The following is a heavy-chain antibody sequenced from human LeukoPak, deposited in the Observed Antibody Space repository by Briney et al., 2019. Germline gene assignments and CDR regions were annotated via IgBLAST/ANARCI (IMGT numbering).Heavy chain of an antibody. J-gene: IGHJ4*02. V-gene: IGHV3-30*04. D-gene: IGHD2-15*01. CDR3: ARDRYCSGGSCYTGFDY. CDR1: GFSFSDSV. CDR2: ISHDVKTT. Sequence: GGSLRLSCVASGFSFSDSVIHWVRQAPGKGLEWVAVISHDVKTTYYADSVKGRFTISRDNSKNTLYLQMNSLRAEDTAVYYCARDRYCSGGSCYTGFDYWGQGTLVTVSS.